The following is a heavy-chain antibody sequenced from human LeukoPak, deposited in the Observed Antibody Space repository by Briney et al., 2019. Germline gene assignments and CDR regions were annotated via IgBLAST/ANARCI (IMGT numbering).Heavy chain of an antibody. CDR2: TYYRSKWYN. CDR1: GDSVSSNSAA. Sequence: SQTLSLTCAISGDSVSSNSAAWNWIRQSPSRGLEWLGRTYYRSKWYNDYVVSVRSRITINPDTSKNQFSLQLNSVTPEDTAVYYCARQAGSWYDVRFDYWGQGTLVTVSS. J-gene: IGHJ4*02. V-gene: IGHV6-1*01. CDR3: ARQAGSWYDVRFDY. D-gene: IGHD6-13*01.